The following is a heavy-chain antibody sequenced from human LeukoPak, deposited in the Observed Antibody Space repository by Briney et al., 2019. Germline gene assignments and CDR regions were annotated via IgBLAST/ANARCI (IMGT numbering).Heavy chain of an antibody. Sequence: PSETLSLTCAVYGGSFSGYYWGWIRQPPGKGLEWIGEINHSGSTNYNPSLKSRVTISVDTSKNQFSLKLSSVTAADTAVYYCARVGCSSTSCYSGAFDIWGQGTMVTVSS. J-gene: IGHJ3*02. D-gene: IGHD2-2*02. CDR2: INHSGST. CDR3: ARVGCSSTSCYSGAFDI. CDR1: GGSFSGYY. V-gene: IGHV4-34*01.